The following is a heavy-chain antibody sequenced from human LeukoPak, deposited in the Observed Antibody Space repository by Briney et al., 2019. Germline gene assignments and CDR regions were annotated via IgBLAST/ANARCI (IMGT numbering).Heavy chain of an antibody. CDR2: IYTSGST. CDR1: GGSISSYY. CDR3: ARLKGVGCSSTSCYRDYYYYYMDV. J-gene: IGHJ6*03. Sequence: PSETLSLTCTVSGGSISSYYWSWIRQPAGKGLEWIGRIYTSGSTNYNPSIKSRVTMSVDTSKNQFSLKLSSVTAADTAVYYCARLKGVGCSSTSCYRDYYYYYMDVWGKGTTVTVSS. V-gene: IGHV4-4*07. D-gene: IGHD2-2*02.